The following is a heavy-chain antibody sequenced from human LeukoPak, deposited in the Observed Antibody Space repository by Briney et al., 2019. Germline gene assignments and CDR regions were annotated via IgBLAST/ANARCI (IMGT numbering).Heavy chain of an antibody. CDR1: GYTFTSYD. V-gene: IGHV1-8*03. CDR2: MNPNSGNT. J-gene: IGHJ4*02. CDR3: ARESRTTVTYDY. D-gene: IGHD4-17*01. Sequence: ASVKVSCKASGYTFTSYDINWVRQATGQGLEWMGWMNPNSGNTGYAQKFQGRVTITRDTSISTAYMELSSLRSEDTAVYYCARESRTTVTYDYWGQGTLVTVSS.